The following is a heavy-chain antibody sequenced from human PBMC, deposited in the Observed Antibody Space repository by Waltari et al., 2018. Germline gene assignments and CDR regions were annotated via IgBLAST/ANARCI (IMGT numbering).Heavy chain of an antibody. J-gene: IGHJ4*02. Sequence: QVQLVQSGAEVGKPGASVKVSCQATGCSVSDYDIYWVRQAPVQGLEWMAWIKPNGGEPKYAQKFQGRVTLTRDTSISTAYMELPRMTVDDTAVYYCARGNHLDFWGQGTIVTVSS. CDR2: IKPNGGEP. CDR3: ARGNHLDF. V-gene: IGHV1-2*02. CDR1: GCSVSDYD.